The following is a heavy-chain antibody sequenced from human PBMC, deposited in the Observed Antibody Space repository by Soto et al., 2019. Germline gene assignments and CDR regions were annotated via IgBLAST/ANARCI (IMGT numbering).Heavy chain of an antibody. CDR3: ARGHSTGWNYFDS. D-gene: IGHD6-19*01. J-gene: IGHJ4*02. Sequence: ELQLVESGGGLVQPGGSLRLSCAASGFTFSNYEMSWVRQAPGKGLEWLSYSTNSGSTLYYADSVKGRFTISRDNAKNSLYLQMNSLRAEDTALYYCARGHSTGWNYFDSWGQGTLVNVSS. V-gene: IGHV3-48*03. CDR2: STNSGSTL. CDR1: GFTFSNYE.